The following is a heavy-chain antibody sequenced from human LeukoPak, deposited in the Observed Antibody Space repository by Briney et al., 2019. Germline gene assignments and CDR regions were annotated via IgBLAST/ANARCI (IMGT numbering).Heavy chain of an antibody. CDR1: GGSISSSSYH. CDR3: ARGPYYGSGSYRGQT. Sequence: SETLSLTCTVSGGSISSSSYHWGWIRQPPGKGLEWIGSIYHSGSTYYNPSLKSRVTISVDTSKNQFSLKLSSVTAADTAVYYCARGPYYGSGSYRGQTWGQGTLVTVSS. CDR2: IYHSGST. D-gene: IGHD3-10*01. V-gene: IGHV4-39*07. J-gene: IGHJ5*02.